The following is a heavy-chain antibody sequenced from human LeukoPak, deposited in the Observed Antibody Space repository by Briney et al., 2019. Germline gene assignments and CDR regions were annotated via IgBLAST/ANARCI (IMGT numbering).Heavy chain of an antibody. J-gene: IGHJ4*02. V-gene: IGHV1-46*01. D-gene: IGHD1-1*01. CDR3: AHAARYNWSPFDY. Sequence: ASVKVSCKASGYTFTSYYMHWVRQAAGQGVEWMGVINPSGGSTSYAQKFQGRVTMTTDTSTSTFYMQLSSLRSEDTAVYYCAHAARYNWSPFDYWGQGTLVTVSS. CDR2: INPSGGST. CDR1: GYTFTSYY.